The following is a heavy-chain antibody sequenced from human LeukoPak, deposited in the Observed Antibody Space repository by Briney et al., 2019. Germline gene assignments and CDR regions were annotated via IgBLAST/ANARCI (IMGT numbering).Heavy chain of an antibody. CDR2: ISAYNGNT. CDR1: GYTFTSYG. J-gene: IGHJ5*02. CDR3: ARLLAYTVPSP. V-gene: IGHV1-18*01. D-gene: IGHD2-2*02. Sequence: ASVKVSCKASGYTFTSYGISWVRQAPGQGLEWMGWISAYNGNTNYAQKLQGRVTMTTDTSTSTAYMELSSLRSEDTAVYYCARLLAYTVPSPWGQGTLVTVSS.